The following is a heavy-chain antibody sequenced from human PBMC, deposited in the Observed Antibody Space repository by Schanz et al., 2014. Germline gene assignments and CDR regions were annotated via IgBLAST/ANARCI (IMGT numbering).Heavy chain of an antibody. V-gene: IGHV3-7*01. D-gene: IGHD2-15*01. CDR3: ARDKGGLIPFDY. CDR1: RFTFSDYW. J-gene: IGHJ4*02. Sequence: EVQLVESGGGLVQPGGSLRLSCAASRFTFSDYWMSWVRQAPGKGLEWVANMNQDGSVKNYVDSVKGRFIISRDNAKNSLYLQMNSLRAEDTAVYYCARDKGGLIPFDYWGQGTLVAVSS. CDR2: MNQDGSVK.